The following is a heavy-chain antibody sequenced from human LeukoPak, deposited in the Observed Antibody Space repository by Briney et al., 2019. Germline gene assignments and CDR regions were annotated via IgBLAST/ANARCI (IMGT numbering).Heavy chain of an antibody. V-gene: IGHV1-24*01. Sequence: ASVKVSCKVSGYTLTELSMHWVRQAPGQGLEWMGGFDPEDGETIYAQKFQGRVTMTEDTSTDTAYMELSSLRSEDTAVYYCATGVLGWQQLVPWGQGTLVTVSS. D-gene: IGHD6-13*01. CDR1: GYTLTELS. CDR2: FDPEDGET. CDR3: ATGVLGWQQLVP. J-gene: IGHJ5*02.